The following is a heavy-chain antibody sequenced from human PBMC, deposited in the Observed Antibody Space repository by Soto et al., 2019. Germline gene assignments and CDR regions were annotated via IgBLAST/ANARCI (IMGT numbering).Heavy chain of an antibody. J-gene: IGHJ5*02. CDR3: ARHHGPTTSENWFDP. Sequence: GASVKVSCKXSGYTFFTYDISWVRQAPGQGLEWMGWISTYSGDTKYAQKLQGRVTMTTDTSTTTAYLELRSLRSDDTAVYYCARHHGPTTSENWFDPWGQGTLVTVSS. V-gene: IGHV1-18*01. D-gene: IGHD5-12*01. CDR2: ISTYSGDT. CDR1: GYTFFTYD.